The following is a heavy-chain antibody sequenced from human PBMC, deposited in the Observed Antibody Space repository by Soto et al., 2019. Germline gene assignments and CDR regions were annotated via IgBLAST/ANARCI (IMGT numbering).Heavy chain of an antibody. CDR1: GDSVSRNSAA. J-gene: IGHJ6*02. V-gene: IGHV6-1*01. CDR2: TSYTSKWFN. CDR3: ARGQHNYYAMDV. D-gene: IGHD1-1*01. Sequence: SQTLSLTCAISGDSVSRNSAAWNWIRQSPSRGLEWLGRTSYTSKWFNEYAVSVKSRVTINPDTFKNQVTLQLNSVTPEDTAVYFVARGQHNYYAMDVWGQGTTVNVAS.